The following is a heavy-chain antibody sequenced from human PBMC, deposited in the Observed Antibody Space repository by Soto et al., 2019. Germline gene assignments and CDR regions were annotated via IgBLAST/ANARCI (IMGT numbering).Heavy chain of an antibody. CDR1: GGTFRTYA. J-gene: IGHJ6*02. D-gene: IGHD6-19*01. V-gene: IGHV1-69*12. Sequence: QVQLLQSGAEVKKPGSSVRVSCEASGGTFRTYAISWVRQAPGQGLEWMGEIIPIFGTVNYAQKFQGRVTITADESTITVYMDLRSLSSEDTAVYYCAKGAVAGTPTSYYYYGMDVWGQGTTVTVSS. CDR3: AKGAVAGTPTSYYYYGMDV. CDR2: IIPIFGTV.